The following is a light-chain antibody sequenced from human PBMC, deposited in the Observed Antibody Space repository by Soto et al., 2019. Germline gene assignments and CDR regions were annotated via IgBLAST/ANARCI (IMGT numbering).Light chain of an antibody. Sequence: QSVLTQPPSASGTPGQGVTIACSGSTSNIGSNYVYWYQQLPGTAPKLLTYRNNQRPSGVPDGFSGSKSGTSASLAISGLRSDDAADYFCATWDDSLNGFYVFGTGTKVTV. CDR2: RNN. J-gene: IGLJ1*01. CDR3: ATWDDSLNGFYV. V-gene: IGLV1-47*01. CDR1: TSNIGSNY.